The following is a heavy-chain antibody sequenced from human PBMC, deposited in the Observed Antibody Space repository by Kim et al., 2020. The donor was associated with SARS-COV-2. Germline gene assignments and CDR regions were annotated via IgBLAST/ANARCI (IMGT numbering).Heavy chain of an antibody. Sequence: ADSVKGRLPISRDNSKNTLYLQVNSLRAEDTAVYYCAKGVYSGTYYYFQHWGQGTLVTVSS. V-gene: IGHV3-23*01. J-gene: IGHJ1*01. CDR3: AKGVYSGTYYYFQH. D-gene: IGHD1-26*01.